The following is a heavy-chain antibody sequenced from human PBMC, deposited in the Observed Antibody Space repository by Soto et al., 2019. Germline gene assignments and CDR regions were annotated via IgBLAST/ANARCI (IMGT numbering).Heavy chain of an antibody. CDR2: ISAYNGNT. J-gene: IGHJ4*02. D-gene: IGHD3-22*01. CDR1: GYTFTSYG. V-gene: IGHV1-18*01. Sequence: QVQLVQSGAEVKKPGASVKVSCKASGYTFTSYGISWVRQAPGQGLAWMGWISAYNGNTNYAQKLQGRVTMTTDTSTSTAYMELRSLRSDDTAVYYCARAVQGITMIVALYYFDYWGQGTLVTVSS. CDR3: ARAVQGITMIVALYYFDY.